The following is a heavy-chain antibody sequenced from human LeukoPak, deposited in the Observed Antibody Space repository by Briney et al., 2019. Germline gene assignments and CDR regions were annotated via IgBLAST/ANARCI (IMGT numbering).Heavy chain of an antibody. CDR1: GFTFSSYG. CDR3: ANDRQVNYDFWSAVAFDI. D-gene: IGHD3-3*01. CDR2: IRYDGSNK. J-gene: IGHJ3*02. V-gene: IGHV3-30*02. Sequence: GGSLRLSCAASGFTFSSYGMHWVRQAPGKGLEWVAFIRYDGSNKYYADSVKGRFTISRGNSKNTLYLQMNSLRAEDTAVYYCANDRQVNYDFWSAVAFDIWGQGTMVTVSS.